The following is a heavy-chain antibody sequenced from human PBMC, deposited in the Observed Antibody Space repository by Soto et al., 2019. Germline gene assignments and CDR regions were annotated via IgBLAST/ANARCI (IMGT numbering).Heavy chain of an antibody. V-gene: IGHV2-26*01. CDR3: ARIPQGRDLPDY. CDR2: IFSSGEE. Sequence: QVTLKESGPVLVKPTETLTLTCTVSGFSLRDLRMCVSWIRQPPWKALEWLAHIFSSGEESYTTSLKSRLTISKDTSKSQVVLTMTNMDPVDTATYYCARIPQGRDLPDYWGQGTLVTVSS. CDR1: GFSLRDLRMC. J-gene: IGHJ4*02. D-gene: IGHD3-10*01.